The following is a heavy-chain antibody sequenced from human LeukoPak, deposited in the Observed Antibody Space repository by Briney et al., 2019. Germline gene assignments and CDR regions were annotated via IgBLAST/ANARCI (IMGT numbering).Heavy chain of an antibody. J-gene: IGHJ4*02. CDR1: RDSVRGYY. V-gene: IGHV4-59*02. Sequence: SETLSLTCTVSRDSVRGYYWSWIRQPPGKGLEWIGYIFYSGDTNYNPSLKSRVTISVDTSQNQLFLRLSSVTAADTAVYYCARAGGSGSPGYFDFWGQGTLVTVSS. CDR2: IFYSGDT. CDR3: ARAGGSGSPGYFDF. D-gene: IGHD3-10*01.